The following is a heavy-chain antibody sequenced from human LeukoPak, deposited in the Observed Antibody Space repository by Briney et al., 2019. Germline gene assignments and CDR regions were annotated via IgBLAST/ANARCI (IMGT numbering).Heavy chain of an antibody. CDR1: GYTFTSYY. CDR3: ARIRDGYNDAYDI. D-gene: IGHD5-24*01. Sequence: GASVKVSCKASGYTFTSYYIHLVRQAPGQGFEWMAIINPSDGSTTNSQKFQGRVTMTGDTSTSTVYMELSGLRSEDTALYYCARIRDGYNDAYDIWGQGTMVAVSS. J-gene: IGHJ3*02. CDR2: INPSDGST. V-gene: IGHV1-46*01.